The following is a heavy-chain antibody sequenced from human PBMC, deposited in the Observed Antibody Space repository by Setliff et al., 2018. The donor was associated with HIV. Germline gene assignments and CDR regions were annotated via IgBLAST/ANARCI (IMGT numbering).Heavy chain of an antibody. V-gene: IGHV1-8*01. CDR1: GYTFASYD. CDR2: MNPNSGNT. CDR3: ASSWSRIRYYGMDV. Sequence: ASVKVSCKASGYTFASYDISWVRQATGQGPEWMGWMNPNSGNTGYAQKFQGRVTMTRNTSISTAYMELSSLRSDDTAVYYCASSWSRIRYYGMDVWGQGTTVTVSS. J-gene: IGHJ6*02. D-gene: IGHD6-13*01.